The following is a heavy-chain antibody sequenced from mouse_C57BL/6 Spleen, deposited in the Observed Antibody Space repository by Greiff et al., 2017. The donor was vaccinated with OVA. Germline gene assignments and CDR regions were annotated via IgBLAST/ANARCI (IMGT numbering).Heavy chain of an antibody. D-gene: IGHD2-1*01. V-gene: IGHV1-15*01. CDR2: IDPETGGT. CDR1: GYTFTDYE. CDR3: TRGGYYGNYFDY. J-gene: IGHJ2*01. Sequence: VKLQESGAELVRPGASVTLSCKASGYTFTDYEMHWVKQTPVHGLEWIGAIDPETGGTAYNQKFKGKAILTADKSSSTAYMELRSLTSEDSAVYYCTRGGYYGNYFDYWGQGTTLTVSS.